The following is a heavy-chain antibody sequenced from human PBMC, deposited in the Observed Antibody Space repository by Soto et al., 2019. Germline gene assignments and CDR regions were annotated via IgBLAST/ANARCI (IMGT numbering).Heavy chain of an antibody. D-gene: IGHD2-15*01. CDR2: IYWNDDK. Sequence: QITLKESGPTLVNPTQTLTLTCSFSGFSLSTVGVGVGWIRQPPGKALEWLGSIYWNDDKRYNPSLKSRLTNTKDTSKNQVVLTMTNMDPEDTATYYCAHRPSSGTVVWYFDLWGRGTLVTVSS. J-gene: IGHJ2*01. CDR3: AHRPSSGTVVWYFDL. CDR1: GFSLSTVGVG. V-gene: IGHV2-5*01.